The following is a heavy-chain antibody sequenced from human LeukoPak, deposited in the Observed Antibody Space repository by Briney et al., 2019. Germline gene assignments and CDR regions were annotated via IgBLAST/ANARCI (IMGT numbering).Heavy chain of an antibody. J-gene: IGHJ4*01. D-gene: IGHD3-22*01. V-gene: IGHV4-59*08. Sequence: SETLSLTCTVSGSSINNNFWTWIRQPPGKGLEWIGYIYSSGSANYNPSLKSRVIISGDTSKNQISLRLTSVTAADTAMYFCAGHRDYYDTWGHGTLVTVSS. CDR3: AGHRDYYDT. CDR2: IYSSGSA. CDR1: GSSINNNF.